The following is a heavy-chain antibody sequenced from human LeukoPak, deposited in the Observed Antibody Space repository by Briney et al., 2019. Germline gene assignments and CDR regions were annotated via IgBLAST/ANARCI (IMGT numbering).Heavy chain of an antibody. Sequence: SETLSLTCTVSGGSISSYYWSWIRQPPGKGLEWIGYIYYSGSTNYNPSLKSRVTISVDTSKNQFFLKLSSVTAADTAVYYCARGLGGYYRINYFDYWGQGTLVTVSS. CDR1: GGSISSYY. CDR3: ARGLGGYYRINYFDY. CDR2: IYYSGST. J-gene: IGHJ4*02. D-gene: IGHD1-26*01. V-gene: IGHV4-59*01.